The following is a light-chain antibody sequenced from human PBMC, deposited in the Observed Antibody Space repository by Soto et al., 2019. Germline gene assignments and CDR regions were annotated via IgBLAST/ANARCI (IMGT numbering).Light chain of an antibody. Sequence: QPVLTQPPSASGSPGQSVAISCTGTTSDIGGYNYVSWYQQHPGKAPKLMIYEVNKRPSGVPDRFSGSKSGNTASLTVSGLQAEDEADYYCSSHGGNSPYVFGTGTQLTVL. J-gene: IGLJ1*01. CDR2: EVN. CDR1: TSDIGGYNY. CDR3: SSHGGNSPYV. V-gene: IGLV2-8*01.